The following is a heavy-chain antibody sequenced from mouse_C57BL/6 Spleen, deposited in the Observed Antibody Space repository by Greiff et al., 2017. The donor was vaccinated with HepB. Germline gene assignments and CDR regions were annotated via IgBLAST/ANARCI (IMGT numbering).Heavy chain of an antibody. V-gene: IGHV3-1*01. CDR2: ISYSGST. CDR1: GYSITSGYD. J-gene: IGHJ3*01. Sequence: EVQGVESGPGMVKPSQSLSLTCTVTGYSITSGYDWHWIRHFPGNKLEWMGYISYSGSTNYNPSLKSRISITHDTSKNHFFLKLNSVTTEDTATYYCARGAVEGFAYWGQGTLVTVSA. CDR3: ARGAVEGFAY.